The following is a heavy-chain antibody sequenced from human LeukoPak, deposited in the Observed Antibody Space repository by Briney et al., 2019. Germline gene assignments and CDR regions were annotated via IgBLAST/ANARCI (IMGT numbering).Heavy chain of an antibody. Sequence: QSGGSLRLSCAASGFTFNNYAMNWVRQAPGKGPEWVSAISGGGGSTYYADSVKGRFTISRDNSKNTLYLQMNSLRAEDTAVYYCAKDRTRDLQWLVPSLVWGFWGQGTLVTVSS. CDR1: GFTFNNYA. V-gene: IGHV3-23*01. CDR3: AKDRTRDLQWLVPSLVWGF. CDR2: ISGGGGST. J-gene: IGHJ4*02. D-gene: IGHD6-19*01.